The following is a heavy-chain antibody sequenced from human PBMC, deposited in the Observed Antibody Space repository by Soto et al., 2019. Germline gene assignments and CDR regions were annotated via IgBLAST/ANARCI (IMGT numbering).Heavy chain of an antibody. J-gene: IGHJ4*02. CDR2: ITSSGDTT. CDR3: AKDGATVTTGYFDC. D-gene: IGHD1-1*01. CDR1: GFTLSSYA. Sequence: GGSLRLSCVASGFTLSSYAMSWVRQAPGKGLEWVSAITSSGDTTYYADSVKGRLTISRDSSKNTLYLEMNSLRVEDTAVYYCAKDGATVTTGYFDCWGQGSLVTVSS. V-gene: IGHV3-23*01.